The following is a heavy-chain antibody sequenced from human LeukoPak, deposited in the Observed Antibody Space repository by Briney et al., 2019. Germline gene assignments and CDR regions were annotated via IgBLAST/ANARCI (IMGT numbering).Heavy chain of an antibody. CDR2: IYYSGST. Sequence: SETLSLTCTVSGYSISSGYYWGWIRQPPGKGLEWIGSIYYSGSTNFNPSLKSRVTISVDTSKNQFSLKMSSVTAADTAVYFCARGGPPGYYYDYYMDVWGKGTTVTISS. CDR1: GYSISSGYY. J-gene: IGHJ6*03. CDR3: ARGGPPGYYYDYYMDV. V-gene: IGHV4-38-2*02.